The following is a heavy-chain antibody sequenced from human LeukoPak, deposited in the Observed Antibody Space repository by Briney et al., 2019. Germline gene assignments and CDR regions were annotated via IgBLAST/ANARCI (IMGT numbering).Heavy chain of an antibody. V-gene: IGHV4-59*08. CDR1: GGSISSYY. D-gene: IGHD7-27*01. J-gene: IGHJ3*02. Sequence: PSETLSLTCTVSGGSISSYYWSWIRQPPGKGLEWIGYIYYSGSTNYNPSLKSRVTISVDTSKNQFSLKLSFVTAADTAVYYCARQLGISDAFDIWGQGTMVTVSS. CDR2: IYYSGST. CDR3: ARQLGISDAFDI.